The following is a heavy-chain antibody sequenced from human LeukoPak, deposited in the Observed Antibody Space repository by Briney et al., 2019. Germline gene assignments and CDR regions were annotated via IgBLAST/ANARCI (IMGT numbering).Heavy chain of an antibody. J-gene: IGHJ4*02. V-gene: IGHV3-53*01. D-gene: IGHD6-13*01. CDR1: GFTVSSKY. CDR3: AVDSSSWYMGIDY. Sequence: GGSLRLSCAASGFTVSSKYMSWVRQAPGKGLEWVSVIYSGGSTYYADSVKGRFTISRDNSKSTLYLQMNSLRADDTAVYYCAVDSSSWYMGIDYWGQGTLVTVSS. CDR2: IYSGGST.